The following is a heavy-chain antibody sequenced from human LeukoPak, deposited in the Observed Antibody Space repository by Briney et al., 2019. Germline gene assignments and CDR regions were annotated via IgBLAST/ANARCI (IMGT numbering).Heavy chain of an antibody. CDR1: GFTFSNYA. V-gene: IGHV3-23*01. CDR3: AKRIQSAMAMGY. J-gene: IGHJ4*02. D-gene: IGHD5-18*01. CDR2: ISGSGGST. Sequence: PGGSLRLSCAASGFTFSNYALSWARQAPGKGLEWVSDISGSGGSTYYADSVKGRFTISRDNSKNTMYLQMNSLRAEDTAVYYCAKRIQSAMAMGYWGQGTLVTVSS.